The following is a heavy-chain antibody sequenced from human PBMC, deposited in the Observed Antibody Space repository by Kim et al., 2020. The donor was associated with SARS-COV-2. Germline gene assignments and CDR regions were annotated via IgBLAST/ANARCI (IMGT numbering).Heavy chain of an antibody. CDR2: IYYSGST. CDR1: GGSISSYY. CDR3: ARDLDDAFDI. Sequence: SETLSLTCTVSGGSISSYYWSWIRQPPGKGLEWIGYIYYSGSTNYNPSLKSRVTISVDTSKNQFSLKLSSVTAADTAVYYCARDLDDAFDIWGQGTMVTVSS. V-gene: IGHV4-59*13. J-gene: IGHJ3*02.